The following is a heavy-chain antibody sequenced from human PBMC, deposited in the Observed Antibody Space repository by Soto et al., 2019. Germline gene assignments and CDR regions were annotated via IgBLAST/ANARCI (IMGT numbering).Heavy chain of an antibody. Sequence: QVQLQESGPGLVKPSETLSLTCTVSGGSISSYYWSWIRQPPGKGLEWIGYIYYSGSTNYNPSLKSRVTISVDTSKNQFSLKLSSVTAADTAVYYCARARSTYDILTGREFDYWGQGTLVTVSS. J-gene: IGHJ4*02. D-gene: IGHD3-9*01. CDR1: GGSISSYY. V-gene: IGHV4-59*01. CDR3: ARARSTYDILTGREFDY. CDR2: IYYSGST.